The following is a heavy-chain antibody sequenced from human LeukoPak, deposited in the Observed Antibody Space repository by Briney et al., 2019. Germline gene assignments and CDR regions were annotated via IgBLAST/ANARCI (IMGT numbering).Heavy chain of an antibody. V-gene: IGHV4-4*09. CDR1: GGSISSYY. CDR2: IYTSGST. CDR3: ARHEPRTYYDFWSGYYTGTPFDY. Sequence: SETLSLTCPVSGGSISSYYWSWIRQPPGKGLEWIGYIYTSGSTNYNPSLKSRITISVDTSKNQFSLKLSSVTAADTAVYYCARHEPRTYYDFWSGYYTGTPFDYWGQGTLVTVSS. D-gene: IGHD3-3*01. J-gene: IGHJ4*02.